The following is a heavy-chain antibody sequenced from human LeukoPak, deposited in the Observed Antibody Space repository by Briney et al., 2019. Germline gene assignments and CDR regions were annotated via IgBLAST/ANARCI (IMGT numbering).Heavy chain of an antibody. Sequence: PGGSLRLSCVASGFTFNNYWMNWVRQAPGKGLEWVSSISKSSTYIYYTDSVKGRFTISRDNAKNSLYLQMNSLRAEDTAVYYCARDLFDFYTWGSYGSFDIWGQGTMVTVSS. CDR1: GFTFNNYW. J-gene: IGHJ3*02. CDR3: ARDLFDFYTWGSYGSFDI. CDR2: ISKSSTYI. V-gene: IGHV3-21*01. D-gene: IGHD3-16*01.